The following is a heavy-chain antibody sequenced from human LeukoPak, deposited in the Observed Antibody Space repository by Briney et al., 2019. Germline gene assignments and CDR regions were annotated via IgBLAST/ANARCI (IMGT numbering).Heavy chain of an antibody. D-gene: IGHD2-2*01. CDR1: GGSISSGGYY. V-gene: IGHV4-30-2*01. CDR2: IYHSGST. Sequence: PSQTLSLTCTVSGGSISSGGYYWSWIRQPPGKGLEWIGYIYHSGSTYYNPSLKSRVTISVDRSKNQFSLKLSSVTAADTAVYYCARDVIDPKIVVPAATEAFDIWGQGTMVTVSS. CDR3: ARDVIDPKIVVPAATEAFDI. J-gene: IGHJ3*02.